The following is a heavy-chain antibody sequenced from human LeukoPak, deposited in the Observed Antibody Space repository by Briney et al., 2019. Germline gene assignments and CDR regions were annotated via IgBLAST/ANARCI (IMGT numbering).Heavy chain of an antibody. CDR1: GGSISSGDYY. CDR2: IYYSGST. CDR3: ASSITMVRGVVGAYYFDY. J-gene: IGHJ4*02. Sequence: SETLSLTCTVSGGSISSGDYYWSWIRQPPGKGLEWIGYIYYSGSTYYNPSLKSRVTISVDTSKNQFSLKLSSVTAADTVVYYCASSITMVRGVVGAYYFDYWGQGTLVTVSS. D-gene: IGHD3-10*01. V-gene: IGHV4-30-4*01.